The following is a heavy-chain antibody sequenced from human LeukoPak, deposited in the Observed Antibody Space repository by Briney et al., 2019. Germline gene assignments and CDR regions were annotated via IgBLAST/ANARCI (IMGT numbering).Heavy chain of an antibody. CDR2: IYYSGST. CDR1: GGSISSYY. Sequence: SETLSLTCTVSGGSISSYYWSWIRQPPGKGPEWIGYIYYSGSTNYNPSLKSRVTISVDTSKNQFSLKLSSVTAADTAVYYCARARCDSGLDYWGQGTLVTVSS. CDR3: ARARCDSGLDY. D-gene: IGHD2-15*01. J-gene: IGHJ4*02. V-gene: IGHV4-59*01.